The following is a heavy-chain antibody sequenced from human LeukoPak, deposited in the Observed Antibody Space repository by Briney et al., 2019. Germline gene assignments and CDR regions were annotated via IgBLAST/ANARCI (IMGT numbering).Heavy chain of an antibody. J-gene: IGHJ4*02. D-gene: IGHD3-22*01. Sequence: GESLKISCKGSEFSFTSYWIGWVRQMPGKGLEWMGIIYPGDSDTRYSPSFQGQVTISADKSISTAYLQWSSLKASDTAMYYCARRYYYDSSGYYFDYWGQGTLVTVSS. CDR1: EFSFTSYW. CDR2: IYPGDSDT. V-gene: IGHV5-51*01. CDR3: ARRYYYDSSGYYFDY.